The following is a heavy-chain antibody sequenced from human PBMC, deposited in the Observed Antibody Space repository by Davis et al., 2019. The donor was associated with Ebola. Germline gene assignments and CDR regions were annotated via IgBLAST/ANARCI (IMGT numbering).Heavy chain of an antibody. CDR1: GFTFSSYA. J-gene: IGHJ2*01. CDR3: AKDRAAVADWYFDL. Sequence: GGSLRLSCAASGFTFSSYAMSWVRQAPGKGLEWVSAIGDSGGRIYYADSVKGRFTISRDNSKNTLYLQMNSLRAEDTAVYYCAKDRAAVADWYFDLWGRGTLVTVSS. D-gene: IGHD6-19*01. V-gene: IGHV3-23*01. CDR2: IGDSGGRI.